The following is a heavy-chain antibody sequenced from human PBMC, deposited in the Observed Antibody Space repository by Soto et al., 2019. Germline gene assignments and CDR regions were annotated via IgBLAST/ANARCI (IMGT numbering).Heavy chain of an antibody. CDR3: ARANQPDAFDI. CDR2: ISSSGSTI. Sequence: GGSLRLSCAASGFTFSDYYMSWIRQAPGKGLEWVSYISSSGSTIYYADTVKGRFTISRDNAKNSLYLQMNSLRAEDTAVYYCARANQPDAFDIWGQWTMVTVSS. J-gene: IGHJ3*02. CDR1: GFTFSDYY. V-gene: IGHV3-11*01.